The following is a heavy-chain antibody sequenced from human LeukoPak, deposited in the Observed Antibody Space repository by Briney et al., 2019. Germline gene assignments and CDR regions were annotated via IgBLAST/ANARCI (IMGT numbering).Heavy chain of an antibody. CDR1: GYTFTSYY. V-gene: IGHV1-46*01. D-gene: IGHD2-15*01. J-gene: IGHJ5*02. CDR3: ARDPYCSGGSCYWFDP. CDR2: INPSGGST. Sequence: ASVKVSCKASGYTFTSYYMHWVRQAPGQGLEWMGIINPSGGSTSYAQKFQGRVTMTRDTSTSTVYMELSSLGSEDTAVYYCARDPYCSGGSCYWFDPWGQGTLVTVSS.